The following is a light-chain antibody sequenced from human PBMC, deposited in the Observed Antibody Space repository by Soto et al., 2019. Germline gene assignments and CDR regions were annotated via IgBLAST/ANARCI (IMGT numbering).Light chain of an antibody. CDR3: QQYGSSPPNT. J-gene: IGKJ2*01. Sequence: EIVLTQSPGTLSLSPGERATLSCRASQSVSSSYLAWYQQKPGEAPRLLIYGASSRATGIPDRFSGSGSGTDFTLTISRLAPEDFAVYYWQQYGSSPPNTFGQGTKLEIK. V-gene: IGKV3-20*01. CDR1: QSVSSSY. CDR2: GAS.